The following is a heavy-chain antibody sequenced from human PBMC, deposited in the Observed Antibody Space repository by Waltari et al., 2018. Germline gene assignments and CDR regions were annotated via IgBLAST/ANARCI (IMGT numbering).Heavy chain of an antibody. J-gene: IGHJ4*02. D-gene: IGHD3-3*01. CDR2: IIPIFGTA. V-gene: IGHV1-69*08. CDR3: ARGRTPYDFWSGYPFDY. Sequence: QVQLVQSGAEVKKPGSSVKVSCKASGGTFSSYAISWVRQAPGQGLEWMGRIIPIFGTANYAQKFQGRVTITADKSTSTAYMELSSLRSEDTAVYYCARGRTPYDFWSGYPFDYWGQGTLVTVSS. CDR1: GGTFSSYA.